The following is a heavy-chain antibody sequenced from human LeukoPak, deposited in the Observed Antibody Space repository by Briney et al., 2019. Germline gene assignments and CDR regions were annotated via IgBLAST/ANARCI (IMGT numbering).Heavy chain of an antibody. CDR3: AKDGSGSPDWFDP. V-gene: IGHV3-23*01. CDR1: VFTFSSYA. CDR2: ISGSGGST. J-gene: IGHJ5*02. D-gene: IGHD3-10*01. Sequence: PGGSLRLSCAAAVFTFSSYAMSWVRQAPGKGLEWVSAISGSGGSTYYADSVKGRFTISRDNSKNTLYLQMNSLRAEDTAVYYCAKDGSGSPDWFDPWGQGTLVTVSS.